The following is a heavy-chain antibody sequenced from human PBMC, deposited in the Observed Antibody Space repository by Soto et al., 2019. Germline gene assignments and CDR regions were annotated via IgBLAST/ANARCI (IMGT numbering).Heavy chain of an antibody. D-gene: IGHD3-22*01. J-gene: IGHJ4*02. V-gene: IGHV1-69*13. CDR1: GYTFTGYY. CDR3: ARANYYDSSGYYDY. CDR2: IIPIFGTA. Sequence: SVKVSCKASGYTFTGYYMHWVRQAPGQGLEWMGWIIPIFGTANYAQKFQGRVTITADESTSTAYMELSSLRSEDTAVYYCARANYYDSSGYYDYWGQGTLVTVSS.